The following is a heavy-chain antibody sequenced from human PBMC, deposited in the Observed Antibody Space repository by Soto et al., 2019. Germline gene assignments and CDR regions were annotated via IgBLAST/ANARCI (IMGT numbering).Heavy chain of an antibody. CDR1: GYSFTSYD. V-gene: IGHV1-8*01. CDR2: MNPNSGNT. CDR3: ARYPYTSYCSDGSCSYDAFDI. J-gene: IGHJ3*02. Sequence: QVQMVQSGAEVKKPGASVEVSCRASGYSFTSYDVNWVRQATGQGLEWMGWMNPNSGNTAFAQKFQGRVTMTRDTPISTAYMELSGLRSEDTAVYYCARYPYTSYCSDGSCSYDAFDIWGQGTVVTVSS. D-gene: IGHD2-15*01.